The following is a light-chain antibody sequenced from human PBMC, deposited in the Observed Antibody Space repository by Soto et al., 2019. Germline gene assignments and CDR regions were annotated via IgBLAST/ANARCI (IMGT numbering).Light chain of an antibody. Sequence: EIVFTPSPATLSLSPGERATLSGRASQSVSSYLAWYQQKPGQAPRLLIYDASNRATGIPARFSGSGSGTDFTLNIRRIETEDLAVYYCQKRSNWPLTFGRGTKVDIK. J-gene: IGKJ4*01. V-gene: IGKV3-11*01. CDR1: QSVSSY. CDR2: DAS. CDR3: QKRSNWPLT.